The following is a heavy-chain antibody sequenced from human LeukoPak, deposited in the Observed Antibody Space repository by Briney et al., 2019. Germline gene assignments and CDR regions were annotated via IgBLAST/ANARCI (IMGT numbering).Heavy chain of an antibody. CDR2: ISSSSSTI. CDR1: GFTFSSYS. CDR3: ARDRAAAPFDY. J-gene: IGHJ4*02. Sequence: GGSLRLSCAASGFTFSSYSMNWVRQAPGKGLEWVSYISSSSSTIYYADSVKGRFTISRDNAKNSLYLQMNSLRPEDTAVYYCARDRAAAPFDYWGQGTLVTVSS. D-gene: IGHD6-13*01. V-gene: IGHV3-48*01.